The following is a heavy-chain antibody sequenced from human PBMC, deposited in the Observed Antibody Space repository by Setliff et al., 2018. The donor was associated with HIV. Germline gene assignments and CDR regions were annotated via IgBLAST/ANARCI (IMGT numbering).Heavy chain of an antibody. Sequence: ETLSLTCTVSGGSISGYYWSWIRQPPGKGLEWIGHITYSGSTKYNPSLKSRVTISVDPSTEQFSLRLTSVTAADTALYYCARVDTILQFFDYWGQGIAVTVSS. CDR3: ARVDTILQFFDY. D-gene: IGHD5-18*01. CDR2: ITYSGST. J-gene: IGHJ4*02. CDR1: GGSISGYY. V-gene: IGHV4-59*08.